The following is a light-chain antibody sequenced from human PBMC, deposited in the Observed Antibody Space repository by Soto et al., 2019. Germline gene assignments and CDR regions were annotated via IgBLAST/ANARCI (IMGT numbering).Light chain of an antibody. V-gene: IGKV1-5*03. Sequence: DIQMTQSPSTLSGSVGDRVTIACRASQTISSWVGWYQQKPGKAPNLLIYKASTLKSGVPSRFSGSGSGTEFTLTISSLQPDDFATYYCQHYNSYSEAFGQGTKVDIK. CDR3: QHYNSYSEA. J-gene: IGKJ1*01. CDR1: QTISSW. CDR2: KAS.